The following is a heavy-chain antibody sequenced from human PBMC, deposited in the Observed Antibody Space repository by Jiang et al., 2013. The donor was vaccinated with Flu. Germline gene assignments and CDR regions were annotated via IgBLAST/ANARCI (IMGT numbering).Heavy chain of an antibody. J-gene: IGHJ4*02. V-gene: IGHV2-70*11. CDR2: IDWDDDK. CDR1: GFSLNTSGMS. CDR3: ARIKVVRASGAIDY. D-gene: IGHD1-26*01. Sequence: KPTQTLTLTCTFSGFSLNTSGMSVSWVRQPPGKALEWLARIDWDDDKYYSTSLKTRLTISKDTSKNQVVLTMTNLDPADTATYYCARIKVVRASGAIDYWGQGTLVTVSS.